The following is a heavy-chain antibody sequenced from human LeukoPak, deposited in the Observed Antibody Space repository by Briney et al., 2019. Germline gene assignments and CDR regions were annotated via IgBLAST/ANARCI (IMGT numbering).Heavy chain of an antibody. CDR3: ATLAAAGIGNFDY. V-gene: IGHV4-59*01. D-gene: IGHD6-13*01. CDR1: GGSISSYY. Sequence: PETLSLTCTVSGGSISSYYWSWIRQPPGKGLEWIGYIYYSGSTNYNPSLKSRVTISVDTSKNQFSLKLSSVTAADTAVYYCATLAAAGIGNFDYWGQGTLVTVSS. J-gene: IGHJ4*02. CDR2: IYYSGST.